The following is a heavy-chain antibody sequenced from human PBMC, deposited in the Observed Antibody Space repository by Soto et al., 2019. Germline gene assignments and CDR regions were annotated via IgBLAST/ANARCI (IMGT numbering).Heavy chain of an antibody. CDR3: ARGGFRQWLLDY. V-gene: IGHV3-74*01. CDR2: INFDGTTT. J-gene: IGHJ4*02. D-gene: IGHD5-12*01. CDR1: GFTFNSYW. Sequence: EVQLVESGGGLVQPGGSLRLSCAASGFTFNSYWIHWVRQAPGKGLVWVSRINFDGTTTNYADSVKGRFTISRDNAKNTLYLQMNSLRDEDTAVYYRARGGFRQWLLDYWGQGSLVTVSS.